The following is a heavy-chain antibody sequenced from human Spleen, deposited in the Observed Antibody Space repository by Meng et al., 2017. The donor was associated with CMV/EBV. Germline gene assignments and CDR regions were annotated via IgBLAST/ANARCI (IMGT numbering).Heavy chain of an antibody. CDR1: GFTFTNYA. CDR3: AKSGSDSYNYFDY. CDR2: IYSGGSTT. J-gene: IGHJ4*02. Sequence: GGSLRLSCAASGFTFTNYAMSWVRQAPGKGLEWVSVIYSGGSTTYYADSVKGRFTISRDNFKNTLYLQMNSLRAEDTAVYYCAKSGSDSYNYFDYWGQGTLVTVSS. D-gene: IGHD1-1*01. V-gene: IGHV3-23*03.